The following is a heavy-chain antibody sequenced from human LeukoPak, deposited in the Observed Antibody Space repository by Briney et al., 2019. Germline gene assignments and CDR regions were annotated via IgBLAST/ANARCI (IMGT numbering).Heavy chain of an antibody. CDR2: ISSSSSYI. Sequence: GGSLRLSCAASGFAFSSYSMNWVRQAPGKGLEWVSSISSSSSYIYYADSVKGRFTISRDNAKNSLYLQMNSLRAEDTAVYYCARGGVWQQLVPWGQGTLVTVSS. V-gene: IGHV3-21*01. CDR3: ARGGVWQQLVP. D-gene: IGHD6-13*01. CDR1: GFAFSSYS. J-gene: IGHJ5*02.